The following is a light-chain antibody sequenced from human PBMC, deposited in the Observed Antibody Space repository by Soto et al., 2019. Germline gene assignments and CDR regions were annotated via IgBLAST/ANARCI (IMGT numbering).Light chain of an antibody. CDR1: SSDVGAYIY. V-gene: IGLV2-11*01. CDR3: CSYAGTYTLYV. CDR2: DVT. J-gene: IGLJ1*01. Sequence: QSVLTQPRSVSGSPGQSVTISCTGTSSDVGAYIYVSWYQQYPGKAPKLMIYDVTKRPSGVPVRFSGSKSGNTASLTISGLQGEDEADYYCCSYAGTYTLYVFGTGTKVTVL.